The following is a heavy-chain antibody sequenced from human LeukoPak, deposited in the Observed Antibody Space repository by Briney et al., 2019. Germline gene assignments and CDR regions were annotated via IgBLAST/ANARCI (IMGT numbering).Heavy chain of an antibody. CDR2: INSDGSST. D-gene: IGHD4-17*01. V-gene: IGHV3-74*01. Sequence: GGSLRLSCAASGFTFSSYWMHWVRQVPGKGLVWVSRINSDGSSTNYADSVKGRFTISRDNAKNTLYLQMDSLRAEDTAVYYCAKRSSVTGMGMDVWGQGTTVTVSS. CDR1: GFTFSSYW. CDR3: AKRSSVTGMGMDV. J-gene: IGHJ6*02.